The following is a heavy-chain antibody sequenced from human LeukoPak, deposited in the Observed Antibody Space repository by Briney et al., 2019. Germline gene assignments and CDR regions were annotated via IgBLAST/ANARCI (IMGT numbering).Heavy chain of an antibody. Sequence: SVKVSCKASGGTFSSYAISWVRQAPGQGLEWMGGIIPIFGTANYAQKFQGRVTITADESTSTAYMGLSSLRSEDTAVYYCARAPYYDFWSGYYSYYYYGMDVWGQGTTVTVSS. CDR1: GGTFSSYA. D-gene: IGHD3-3*01. CDR3: ARAPYYDFWSGYYSYYYYGMDV. J-gene: IGHJ6*02. V-gene: IGHV1-69*13. CDR2: IIPIFGTA.